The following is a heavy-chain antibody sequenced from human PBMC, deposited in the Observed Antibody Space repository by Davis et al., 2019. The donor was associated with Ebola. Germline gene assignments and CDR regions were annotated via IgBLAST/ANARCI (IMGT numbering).Heavy chain of an antibody. Sequence: PGGSLRLSCAASGFTFSNYAMSWVRQAPGKGLVWVSSINRDGTTTTYADSVKGRFTISRDNSKNTLYLQMNSLRAEDTAVYYCAKDREYSGYDSGNDYWGQGTLVTVSS. CDR2: INRDGTTT. V-gene: IGHV3-23*03. CDR3: AKDREYSGYDSGNDY. CDR1: GFTFSNYA. D-gene: IGHD5-12*01. J-gene: IGHJ4*02.